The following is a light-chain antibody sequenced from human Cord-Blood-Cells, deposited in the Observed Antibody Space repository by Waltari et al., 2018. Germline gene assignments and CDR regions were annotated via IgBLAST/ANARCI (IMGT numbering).Light chain of an antibody. J-gene: IGKJ1*01. Sequence: DIVMTQSPDSLAVSLGERATINCKSSQSVLYSPNNKNYLAWYQQKPGQPPKLPIYWASTRESGVPDRFSGSGSGTDFTLTISSLQAEDVAVYYCQQYYSTPWTFGQGTKVEIK. CDR1: QSVLYSPNNKNY. V-gene: IGKV4-1*01. CDR2: WAS. CDR3: QQYYSTPWT.